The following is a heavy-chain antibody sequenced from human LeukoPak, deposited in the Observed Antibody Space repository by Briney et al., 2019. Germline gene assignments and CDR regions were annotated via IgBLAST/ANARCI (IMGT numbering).Heavy chain of an antibody. Sequence: SETLSLTCTVSGGSINNFYWSWVRQPPGGGLEYIGYIYYTGSTNYNPSLKSRVIISVDTSKNQFSLKLSSVTAADTAVYYCARDNPWFGEPRAFDYWGQGTLVTVSS. CDR2: IYYTGST. J-gene: IGHJ4*02. CDR1: GGSINNFY. D-gene: IGHD3-10*01. CDR3: ARDNPWFGEPRAFDY. V-gene: IGHV4-59*12.